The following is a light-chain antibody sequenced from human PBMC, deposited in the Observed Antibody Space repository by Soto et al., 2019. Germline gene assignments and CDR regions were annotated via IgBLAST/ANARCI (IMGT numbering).Light chain of an antibody. CDR3: SSYAGSNNLVV. Sequence: QSALTQPPSASGSPGQSVTISCTGTSSDVGGYNYVSWYQQHPGKPPKLMIYEVSKRPSGVPDRFSGSKSGNTASLTVSGLQAEDEADYYCSSYAGSNNLVVFGGGTQLTVL. CDR2: EVS. CDR1: SSDVGGYNY. J-gene: IGLJ2*01. V-gene: IGLV2-8*01.